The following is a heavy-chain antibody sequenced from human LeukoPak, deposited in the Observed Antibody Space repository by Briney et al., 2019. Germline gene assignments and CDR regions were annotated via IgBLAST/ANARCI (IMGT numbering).Heavy chain of an antibody. CDR3: TTAPIVLLWFGELTIDY. V-gene: IGHV3-15*01. D-gene: IGHD3-10*01. CDR1: GFTFSNAW. CDR2: IKSKTDGGTT. J-gene: IGHJ4*02. Sequence: GGSLRLSCAASGFTFSNAWMSWVRQAPGKGLEWVGRIKSKTDGGTTDYAAPVKGRFTISRDDSKNTLYLQMNSLKTEDTAVYYCTTAPIVLLWFGELTIDYWGQGTLVTVSS.